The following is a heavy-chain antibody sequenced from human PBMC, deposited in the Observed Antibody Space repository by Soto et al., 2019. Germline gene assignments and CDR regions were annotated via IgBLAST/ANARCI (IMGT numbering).Heavy chain of an antibody. CDR2: IWYDGSNK. V-gene: IGHV3-33*01. J-gene: IGHJ4*02. D-gene: IGHD1-26*01. CDR3: ARDFGFVHGSYDLDY. CDR1: GFTFSSYC. Sequence: QVQLVESGGGVVQPGRSLRLSCAASGFTFSSYCMHWVRQAPGQGLEWVAVIWYDGSNKYYADSVKGRFTISRDNSKNTVYLQMNSLRAEDTAVYYCARDFGFVHGSYDLDYWGQGTLVTFSS.